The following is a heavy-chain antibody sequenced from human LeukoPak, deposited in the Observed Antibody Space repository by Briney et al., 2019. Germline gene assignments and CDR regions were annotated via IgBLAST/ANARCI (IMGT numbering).Heavy chain of an antibody. J-gene: IGHJ4*02. CDR3: AKDGTAMAASYLAY. CDR2: ISHDGTVQ. CDR1: GFTFSSDG. Sequence: GRSLRLSCAASGFTFSSDGMQWDRQAPGKGLERVAVISHDGTVQHYADSVKGRFTISRDNSDNTLYLQMNSLRDEDTAMYYCAKDGTAMAASYLAYWGQGTLITVSS. D-gene: IGHD5-18*01. V-gene: IGHV3-30*18.